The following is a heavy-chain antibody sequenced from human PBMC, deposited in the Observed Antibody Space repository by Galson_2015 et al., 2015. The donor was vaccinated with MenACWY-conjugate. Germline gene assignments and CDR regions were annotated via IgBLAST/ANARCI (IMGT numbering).Heavy chain of an antibody. J-gene: IGHJ6*02. V-gene: IGHV5-51*01. CDR3: ARHPPGGRGMDV. D-gene: IGHD1-26*01. Sequence: QSGAEVKKPGESLKISCMGSGYSFTNYWIAWVRQMPGKGLEWVGLINPADSNIRYSPSFQGQVTISADESISTAHLQWSSLKASDTAMYYCARHPPGGRGMDVWGRGTTVTVSS. CDR2: INPADSNI. CDR1: GYSFTNYW.